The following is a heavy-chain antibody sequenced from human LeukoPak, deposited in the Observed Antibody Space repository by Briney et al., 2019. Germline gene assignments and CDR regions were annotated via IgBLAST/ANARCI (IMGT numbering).Heavy chain of an antibody. CDR2: MGYDGSRE. CDR3: ARDLSFGSLDF. D-gene: IGHD1-26*01. V-gene: IGHV3-33*01. J-gene: IGHJ4*02. CDR1: GFILSTHG. Sequence: GGSLRLSCAASGFILSTHGMHWVRQAPGKGLEWVAGMGYDGSREDYADSVKGRFTISRDMSKNTLNLQMNSLRVEDTAMFYCARDLSFGSLDFRGQGTLVTVSS.